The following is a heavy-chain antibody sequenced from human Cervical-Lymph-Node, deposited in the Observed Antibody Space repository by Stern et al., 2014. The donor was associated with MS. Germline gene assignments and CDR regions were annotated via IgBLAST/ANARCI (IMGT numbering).Heavy chain of an antibody. Sequence: EMQLVESGGGLVQPGGSLRLSCAASGFTFNIYAMSWVRQAPGKGLEWVSTISGSGAGTYSADSVKGRFTISRDNSKNTLYLQMNSLRAEDTAVYYCAKDICSRGCPIDCWGRGTLVTVSS. V-gene: IGHV3-23*04. CDR1: GFTFNIYA. CDR2: ISGSGAGT. D-gene: IGHD2-15*01. CDR3: AKDICSRGCPIDC. J-gene: IGHJ4*02.